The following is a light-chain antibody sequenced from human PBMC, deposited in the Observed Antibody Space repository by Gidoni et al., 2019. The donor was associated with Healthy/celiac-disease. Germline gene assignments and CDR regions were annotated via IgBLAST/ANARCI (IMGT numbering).Light chain of an antibody. CDR3: QQYYSTPYT. J-gene: IGKJ2*01. V-gene: IGKV4-1*01. Sequence: DIVMTQSPDSLAVSLGERATINCKSSQSVLYSSNNKNYLAWYQQKPGQPPKLLIYWASTRESGVPDRFSGSGSGTDFTLTISSLKAEDVAVYYCQQYYSTPYTFGQGPKLEIK. CDR1: QSVLYSSNNKNY. CDR2: WAS.